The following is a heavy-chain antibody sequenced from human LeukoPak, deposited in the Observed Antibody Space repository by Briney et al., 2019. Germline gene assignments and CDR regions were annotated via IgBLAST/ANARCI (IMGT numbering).Heavy chain of an antibody. CDR3: ARDRSGYEGGDY. CDR2: IKQDGGQI. CDR1: GFTFSTYW. V-gene: IGHV3-7*03. Sequence: GGSLRLSCTASGFTFSTYWMSWIRQAPGKGLEWVANIKQDGGQIYYVDSVKGRFTISRDNAKNSLFLQMNSLRAEDTAVYYCARDRSGYEGGDYWGQGTLVTVSS. J-gene: IGHJ4*02. D-gene: IGHD5-12*01.